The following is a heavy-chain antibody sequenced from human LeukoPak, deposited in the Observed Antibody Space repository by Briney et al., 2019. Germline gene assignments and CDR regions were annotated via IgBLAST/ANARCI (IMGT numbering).Heavy chain of an antibody. CDR3: AKPGGLTGIYWFDS. D-gene: IGHD3-10*01. J-gene: IGHJ5*01. V-gene: IGHV3-23*01. Sequence: PGGSLRLSCAASGFTFNNFAMRWVRQAPGRGLEWVSTITGDAVATFYADSVKGRFTISRDNSKNTVYLQVNSLRTEDTAVYYCAKPGGLTGIYWFDSWGQGTLVTVSS. CDR2: ITGDAVAT. CDR1: GFTFNNFA.